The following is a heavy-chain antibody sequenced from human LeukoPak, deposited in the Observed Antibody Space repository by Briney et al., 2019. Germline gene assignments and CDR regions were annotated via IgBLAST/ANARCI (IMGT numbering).Heavy chain of an antibody. J-gene: IGHJ6*03. D-gene: IGHD3-9*01. CDR1: SFIFNNYG. CDR3: AREYYDILSGYLEPGDYYYYDYMDV. CDR2: ISVYNDNT. Sequence: ASVKVSCKASSFIFNNYGISWVRQAPGQGLEWMGWISVYNDNTKYSQNLQGRVTMTTDTSTSTAYMELRSLRSDDTAVYYCAREYYDILSGYLEPGDYYYYDYMDVWGKGTTVTVSS. V-gene: IGHV1-18*01.